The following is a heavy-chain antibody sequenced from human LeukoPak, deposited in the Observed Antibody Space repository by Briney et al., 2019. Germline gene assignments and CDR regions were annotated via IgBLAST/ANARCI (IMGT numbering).Heavy chain of an antibody. D-gene: IGHD3-3*01. CDR2: ISYDGSNK. CDR1: GFTVSSYA. V-gene: IGHV3-30-3*01. CDR3: ARESDDFWSGYYNGPFDY. Sequence: GGSLRLSCAASGFTVSSYAMDWVRQAPGKGREGGAVISYDGSNKYYADSVKGRFTISRDNSKNTLYLQMNSLRAEDTAVYYCARESDDFWSGYYNGPFDYWGQGTLVTVSS. J-gene: IGHJ4*02.